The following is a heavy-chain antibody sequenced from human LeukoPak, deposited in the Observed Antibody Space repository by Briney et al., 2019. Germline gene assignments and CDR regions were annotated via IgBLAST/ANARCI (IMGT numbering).Heavy chain of an antibody. V-gene: IGHV3-43*02. Sequence: TGGSLRLSCAASGFSFGANSMHWARQVPGKGLEWVSLINGDGNTYYAASVNGRFTASRANSKNSLYLQMSSLRPEDSALYYCAKDIGGGLLEYWGQGTLVTVSS. CDR1: GFSFGANS. J-gene: IGHJ4*02. CDR3: AKDIGGGLLEY. CDR2: INGDGNT. D-gene: IGHD2-15*01.